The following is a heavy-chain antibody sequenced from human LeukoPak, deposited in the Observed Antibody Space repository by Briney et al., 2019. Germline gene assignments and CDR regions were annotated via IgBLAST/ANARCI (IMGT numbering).Heavy chain of an antibody. CDR3: ARHVLGGGIDY. CDR1: GGSFSGYY. V-gene: IGHV4-34*01. CDR2: INHSGST. J-gene: IGHJ4*02. Sequence: SETLSLTCAVSGGSFSGYYWAWIRQPPGKGLEWIGEINHSGSTNYNPSLKSRVTISVDTSKNQFSLKLSSVTAADTAVYYCARHVLGGGIDYWGQGTLVTVSS. D-gene: IGHD3-16*01.